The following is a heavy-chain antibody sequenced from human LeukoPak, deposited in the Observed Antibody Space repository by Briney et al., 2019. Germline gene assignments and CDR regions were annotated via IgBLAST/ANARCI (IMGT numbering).Heavy chain of an antibody. CDR1: GFTFSSYA. V-gene: IGHV3-30-3*01. J-gene: IGHJ4*02. CDR3: ARDYDFWSGYPYLDY. D-gene: IGHD3-3*01. Sequence: GRSLRLSCAASGFTFSSYAMHWVRQAPDKGLEWVAVISYDGSNKYYADSVKGRFTISRDNSKNTLYLQMNSLRAEDTAVYYCARDYDFWSGYPYLDYWGQGTLVTVSS. CDR2: ISYDGSNK.